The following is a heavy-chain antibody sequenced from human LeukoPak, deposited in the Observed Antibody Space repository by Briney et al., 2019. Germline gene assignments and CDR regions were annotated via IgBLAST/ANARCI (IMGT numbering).Heavy chain of an antibody. Sequence: PGGSLRLSCAASGFTFSCYVMSWVRQAPGKGLEWVSGISGSGCTTYYADSVKDRFTFSRDNSKNTLYVETNSLRADDPAVYYCAKEGDKVTVTKVDYWGQGTLVTVSS. D-gene: IGHD4-17*01. CDR2: ISGSGCTT. V-gene: IGHV3-23*01. J-gene: IGHJ4*01. CDR3: AKEGDKVTVTKVDY. CDR1: GFTFSCYV.